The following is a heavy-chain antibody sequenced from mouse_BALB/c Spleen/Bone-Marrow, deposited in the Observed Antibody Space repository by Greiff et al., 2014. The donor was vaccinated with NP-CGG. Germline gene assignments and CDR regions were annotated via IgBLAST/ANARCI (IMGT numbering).Heavy chain of an antibody. CDR1: GYTFTNYV. CDR2: INPYNDGT. V-gene: IGHV1-14*01. CDR3: AREGVDYFDY. J-gene: IGHJ2*01. Sequence: VQLKESGPELVKPGASVKMSCKASGYTFTNYVMHWVKQKPGQGLEWIGYINPYNDGTKYNEKFKGKATLTSDKSSSTAYMELSSLTSEDSAVYYCAREGVDYFDYWGQGTTLTVSS.